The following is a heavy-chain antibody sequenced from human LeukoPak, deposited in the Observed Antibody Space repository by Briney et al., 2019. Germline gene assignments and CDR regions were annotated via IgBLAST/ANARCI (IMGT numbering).Heavy chain of an antibody. J-gene: IGHJ4*02. V-gene: IGHV3-30*03. D-gene: IGHD5-12*01. CDR1: GFTFSSYS. Sequence: PGGSLRLSCAASGFTFSSYSMNWVRQAPGKGLEWVAVISYDGSNKYYADSVKGRFTISRDNSKNTLFLQMNSLRADDTAVYYCARGGGYDPHYFDYWGQGTLVTVSS. CDR3: ARGGGYDPHYFDY. CDR2: ISYDGSNK.